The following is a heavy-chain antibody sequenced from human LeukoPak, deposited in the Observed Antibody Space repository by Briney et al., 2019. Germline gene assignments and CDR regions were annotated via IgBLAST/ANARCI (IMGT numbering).Heavy chain of an antibody. Sequence: SETLSLTCTVSGGSVNNYFWSWFRQPTGKTLEWIGYILHNGTTNFNPSLKSRAVMSLDKSKNQISLRLSSVTAADTAVYYCARFGDIYFYRMDVWGQGTTVTVS. CDR3: ARFGDIYFYRMDV. D-gene: IGHD3-9*01. CDR1: GGSVNNYF. CDR2: ILHNGTT. J-gene: IGHJ6*02. V-gene: IGHV4-59*08.